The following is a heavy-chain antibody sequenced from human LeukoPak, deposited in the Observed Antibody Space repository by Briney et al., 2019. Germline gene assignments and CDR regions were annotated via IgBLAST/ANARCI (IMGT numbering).Heavy chain of an antibody. CDR3: ARGSLNDFWSGPRGAFDI. J-gene: IGHJ3*02. Sequence: GGSLRLSCAASGSTFSDYYMSWIRQAPGKGLEWVSYISSSGSTIYYADSVKGRFTISRDNAKNSLYLQMNSLRAEDTAVYYCARGSLNDFWSGPRGAFDIWGQGTMVTVSS. CDR2: ISSSGSTI. D-gene: IGHD3-3*01. V-gene: IGHV3-11*04. CDR1: GSTFSDYY.